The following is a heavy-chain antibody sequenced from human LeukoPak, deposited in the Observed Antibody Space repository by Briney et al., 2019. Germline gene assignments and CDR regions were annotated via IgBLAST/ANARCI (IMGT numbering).Heavy chain of an antibody. Sequence: PGGSLRLSCAASGFTFTNAWMNWVRQAPGKGLEWVGHFKINTNGGTTDYAAPVEGRFTISRDDSKNTLYLQMNTLKTEGTTGYSRTAETPLGGGGEFDYWGQGTLVTVSS. V-gene: IGHV3-15*01. CDR1: GFTFTNAW. CDR2: FKINTNGGTT. CDR3: TAETPLGGGGEFDY. J-gene: IGHJ4*02. D-gene: IGHD3-16*01.